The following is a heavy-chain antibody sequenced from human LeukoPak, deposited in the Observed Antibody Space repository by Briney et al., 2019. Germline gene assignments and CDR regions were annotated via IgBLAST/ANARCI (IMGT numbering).Heavy chain of an antibody. CDR3: ARDGSLPDY. V-gene: IGHV3-74*01. CDR1: GFSFSSYW. CDR2: INSDGTT. Sequence: GGSLRLSCAASGFSFSSYWMHWVRQAPGKGLVWVSRINSDGTTSYADSVKGRFTISRDNAKNTLYLQMNSLRAEDTAVYYCARDGSLPDYWGQGTLVTVSS. J-gene: IGHJ4*02.